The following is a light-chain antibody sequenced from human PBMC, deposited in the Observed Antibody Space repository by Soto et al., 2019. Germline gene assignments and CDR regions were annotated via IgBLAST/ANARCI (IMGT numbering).Light chain of an antibody. CDR3: SSYTSSSTRV. V-gene: IGLV2-14*03. CDR2: EVS. Sequence: QSVLTQPASVSGSPGQSITISCTGTSSDFGAYDYVSWYQQHPDKAPKLMIYEVSNRPSGVSNRFSGSKSVNTATLTISGLQADDEADYYCSSYTSSSTRVFGTGTKLTVL. CDR1: SSDFGAYDY. J-gene: IGLJ1*01.